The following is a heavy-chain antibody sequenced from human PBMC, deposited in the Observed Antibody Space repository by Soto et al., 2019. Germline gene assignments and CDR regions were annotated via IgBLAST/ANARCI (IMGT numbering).Heavy chain of an antibody. D-gene: IGHD3-10*01. J-gene: IGHJ4*02. Sequence: QVQLQESGPGLVKPSGTLSLTCAVSGGSISSSNWWSWVRQPPGKGLEWIGEIYHSGSTNYNPSLKSRVTISVDKSKHQVPLKLSTVTAADTAGYYCAATEYDGSGRGDDGNWGQGTLVTVSS. CDR2: IYHSGST. V-gene: IGHV4-4*02. CDR3: AATEYDGSGRGDDGN. CDR1: GGSISSSNW.